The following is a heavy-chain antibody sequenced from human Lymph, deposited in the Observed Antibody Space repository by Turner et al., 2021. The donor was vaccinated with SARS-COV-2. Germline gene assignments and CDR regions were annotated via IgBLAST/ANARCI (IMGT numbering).Heavy chain of an antibody. V-gene: IGHV4-31*03. Sequence: QVQLQESGPGLVKPSQTLSLTCTVSGGSISSGGYYWSWIRQHPGKGLEWIGYIDYSGSSYYNPSLKSRVTISVDTSKNQFSMNLSSVTAADTAVYYCARFPVWGAFDIWGQGTMVTVSS. CDR2: IDYSGSS. CDR3: ARFPVWGAFDI. J-gene: IGHJ3*02. CDR1: GGSISSGGYY. D-gene: IGHD3-16*01.